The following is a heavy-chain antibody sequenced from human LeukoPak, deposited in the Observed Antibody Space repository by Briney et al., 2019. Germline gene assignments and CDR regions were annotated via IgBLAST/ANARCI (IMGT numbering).Heavy chain of an antibody. CDR2: INHSGST. D-gene: IGHD3-16*01. V-gene: IGHV4-34*01. CDR1: GGSFSGYY. Sequence: SETLSLTCAVYGGSFSGYYWSWIRQPPGKGLEWIGEINHSGSTNYNPSLKSRVTISVDTSKNQFSLKLSSVTAADTAVYYCARGGVSGETNYYFGYWGQGTLVTVSS. J-gene: IGHJ4*02. CDR3: ARGGVSGETNYYFGY.